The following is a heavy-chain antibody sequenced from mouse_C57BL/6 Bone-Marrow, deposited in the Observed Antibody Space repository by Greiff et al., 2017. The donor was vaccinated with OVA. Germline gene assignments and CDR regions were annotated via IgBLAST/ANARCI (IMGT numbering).Heavy chain of an antibody. D-gene: IGHD1-1*01. Sequence: QVQLQQSGAELARPGASVKLSCKASGYTFTSYGISWVKQRTGQGLEWIGEIYTRSGNTYYNEKFKGKATLTADKSSSTAYMELRSLTSEDSAVYFCARDTTVVAPFAYWGQGTLVTVSA. J-gene: IGHJ3*01. CDR1: GYTFTSYG. CDR3: ARDTTVVAPFAY. CDR2: IYTRSGNT. V-gene: IGHV1-81*01.